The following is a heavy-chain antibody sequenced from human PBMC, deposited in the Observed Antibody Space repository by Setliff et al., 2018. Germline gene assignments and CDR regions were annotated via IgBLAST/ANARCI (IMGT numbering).Heavy chain of an antibody. D-gene: IGHD3-10*01. J-gene: IGHJ5*02. CDR2: IYPGDSIT. CDR1: GYSFSTCW. V-gene: IGHV5-51*01. CDR3: ARHPYYYGSGTYLDNNNRWFDP. Sequence: PGESLKISCKGPGYSFSTCWIGWVRQMPGKGLEWMGIIYPGDSITRYSPSFQGQVTISVDKSFNTAYLQWSSLRASDTAIYYCARHPYYYGSGTYLDNNNRWFDPWGQGTLVTVSS.